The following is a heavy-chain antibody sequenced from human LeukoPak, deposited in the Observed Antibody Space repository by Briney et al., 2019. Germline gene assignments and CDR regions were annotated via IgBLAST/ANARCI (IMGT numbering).Heavy chain of an antibody. CDR3: ARHAGQLVRRWFDP. CDR2: INHSGST. Sequence: SETLSLTCAVYGGSFSGYYWSWIRQPPGKGLEWIGEINHSGSTNYNPSLKSRVTISVDTSKNQFSLKLSSVTAADTAVYYCARHAGQLVRRWFDPWGQGTLVTVSS. V-gene: IGHV4-34*01. CDR1: GGSFSGYY. D-gene: IGHD6-13*01. J-gene: IGHJ5*02.